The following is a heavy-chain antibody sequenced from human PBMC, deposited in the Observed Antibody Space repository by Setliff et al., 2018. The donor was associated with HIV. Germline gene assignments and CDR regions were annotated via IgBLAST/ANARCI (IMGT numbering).Heavy chain of an antibody. CDR3: ARGKGVGGVIITGGLDV. J-gene: IGHJ6*04. CDR2: INPSGGGT. Sequence: ASVKVSCKASGYTFTTFHIHWVRQAPGQGLEWMGVINPSGGGTTYAQKFQTRVAVTRDTSTSTVYMELSSLRSDDTAVYYCARGKGVGGVIITGGLDVWGKGTTVTVSS. D-gene: IGHD3-10*01. V-gene: IGHV1-46*03. CDR1: GYTFTTFH.